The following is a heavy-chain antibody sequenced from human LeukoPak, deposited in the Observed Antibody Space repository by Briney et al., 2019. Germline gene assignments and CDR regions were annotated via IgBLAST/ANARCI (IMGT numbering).Heavy chain of an antibody. J-gene: IGHJ2*01. CDR3: ARDEVTVASGPSYWFFAL. Sequence: GGSLRLSCAASGFTFSSYTMNWVRQAPGKGLEWVSSISGSSTYIFSADSMKGRFTISRDNAKNSLYLQINSLRAEDTAIYYCARDEVTVASGPSYWFFALWGRGTLVTVSS. CDR2: ISGSSTYI. V-gene: IGHV3-21*06. D-gene: IGHD2-15*01. CDR1: GFTFSSYT.